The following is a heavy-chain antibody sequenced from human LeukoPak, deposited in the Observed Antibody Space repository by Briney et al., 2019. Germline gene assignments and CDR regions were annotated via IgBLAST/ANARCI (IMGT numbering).Heavy chain of an antibody. CDR1: GFTFSSYG. V-gene: IGHV3-30*02. CDR2: IRYDGSNK. J-gene: IGHJ6*03. D-gene: IGHD3-3*01. Sequence: GGSLRLSCAASGFTFSSYGMHWVRQAPGKGLEWVAFIRYDGSNKYYADSVKGRFTISRDNSKNTLYLQMNSLRAEDTAVYYCARIYDFWTYYMDVWGKGTTVTVSS. CDR3: ARIYDFWTYYMDV.